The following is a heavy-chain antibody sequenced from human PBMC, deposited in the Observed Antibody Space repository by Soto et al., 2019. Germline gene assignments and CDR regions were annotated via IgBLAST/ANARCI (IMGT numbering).Heavy chain of an antibody. D-gene: IGHD6-13*01. J-gene: IGHJ6*03. Sequence: ASVKVSCKASGYTFTSYDINWVRQATGQGLEWMGWMNPNSGNTGYAQKFQGRVTMTRNTSISTAYMELSSLRSEDTAVYYCAGVVGGAAADVEIYYYYYYMDVWGKGTTVTVSS. CDR3: AGVVGGAAADVEIYYYYYYMDV. V-gene: IGHV1-8*01. CDR2: MNPNSGNT. CDR1: GYTFTSYD.